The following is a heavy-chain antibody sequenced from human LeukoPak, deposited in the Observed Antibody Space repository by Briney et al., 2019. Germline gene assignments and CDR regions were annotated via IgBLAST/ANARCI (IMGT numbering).Heavy chain of an antibody. CDR1: GGSISSYY. V-gene: IGHV4-59*01. Sequence: SETLSLTCTVSGGSISSYYWSWIRQPPGKGLEWIGYIYYSGSTIYNPSLKSRVTISVDTSKNQFSLKLSSVTAADTAVYYCARGRFHDAFDIWGQGTMVTVSS. CDR3: ARGRFHDAFDI. D-gene: IGHD3-10*01. J-gene: IGHJ3*02. CDR2: IYYSGST.